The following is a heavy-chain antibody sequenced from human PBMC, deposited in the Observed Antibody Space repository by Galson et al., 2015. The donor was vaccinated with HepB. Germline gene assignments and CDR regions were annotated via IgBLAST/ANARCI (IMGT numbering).Heavy chain of an antibody. CDR3: ARGTQGYCSSISCYRNGWSDV. CDR2: IIPIYGTT. CDR1: GGTFRSYG. V-gene: IGHV1-69*13. D-gene: IGHD2-2*02. Sequence: SVKVSCKASGGTFRSYGIAWVRQAPGQGLAWMGGIIPIYGTTNYAQKFQGRVTITADESTSTAYTELSSLRSNDTAVYFCARGTQGYCSSISCYRNGWSDVWGQGSLVTVSS. J-gene: IGHJ4*02.